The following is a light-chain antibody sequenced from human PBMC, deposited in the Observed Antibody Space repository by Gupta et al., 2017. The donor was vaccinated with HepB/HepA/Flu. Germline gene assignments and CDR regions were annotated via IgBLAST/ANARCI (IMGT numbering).Light chain of an antibody. CDR3: QQANSFPLT. CDR2: SAS. CDR1: QAISIW. J-gene: IGKJ4*01. V-gene: IGKV1D-12*01. Sequence: DIQMTQSPSSVSSSVGDRVTITCRASQAISIWLAWYVQKPGKAPELLIYSASYLQRGVPSRFSGSGSGTDFTLTISSLQPEDFATYYCQQANSFPLTFGGGTKVEIK.